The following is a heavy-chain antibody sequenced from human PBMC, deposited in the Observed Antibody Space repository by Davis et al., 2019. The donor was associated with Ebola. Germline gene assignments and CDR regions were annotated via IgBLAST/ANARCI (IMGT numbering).Heavy chain of an antibody. CDR1: GFSFSSYA. CDR3: ARLFGVIPVFDY. Sequence: GGSLRLSCAASGFSFSSYAMSWVRQAPAKGLEWVSAICGGGGSTYYADSMKGRFTISRDNAKNSLYLQMNSLRAEDTAVYYCARLFGVIPVFDYWGQGTLVTVSS. CDR2: ICGGGGST. J-gene: IGHJ4*02. V-gene: IGHV3-23*01. D-gene: IGHD3-3*01.